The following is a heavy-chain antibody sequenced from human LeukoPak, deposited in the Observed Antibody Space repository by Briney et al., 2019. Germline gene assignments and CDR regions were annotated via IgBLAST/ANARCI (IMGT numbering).Heavy chain of an antibody. D-gene: IGHD3-10*01. CDR2: IRYDGSNK. CDR3: ARPNYYGSGSYKKEFDY. V-gene: IGHV3-30*02. CDR1: GFTFSSYG. Sequence: GGSLRLSCAASGFTFSSYGMHWVRQAPGKGLEWVAFIRYDGSNKYYADSVKGRFTISRDNSKNTLYLQMNSLRAEDTAVYYCARPNYYGSGSYKKEFDYWGQGTLVTVSS. J-gene: IGHJ4*02.